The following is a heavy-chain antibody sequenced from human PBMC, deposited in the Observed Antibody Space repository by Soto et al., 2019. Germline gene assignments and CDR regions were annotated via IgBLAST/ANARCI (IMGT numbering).Heavy chain of an antibody. CDR3: ARGFIRTGHDFAGDAFDI. Sequence: ASVKVSCKASGYTFTSYYMHWVRQAPGQGLEWMGIINPSGGSTSYAQKFQGRVTMTRDASTSTVYMELSSLRSEDTAVYYCARGFIRTGHDFAGDAFDIWAQGTMVT. D-gene: IGHD3-3*01. V-gene: IGHV1-46*03. CDR1: GYTFTSYY. J-gene: IGHJ3*02. CDR2: INPSGGST.